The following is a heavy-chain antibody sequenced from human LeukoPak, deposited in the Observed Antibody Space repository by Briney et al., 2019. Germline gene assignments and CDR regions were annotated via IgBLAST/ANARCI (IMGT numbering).Heavy chain of an antibody. CDR3: ARDREPGTSASRFDY. CDR2: VYGGDNT. J-gene: IGHJ4*02. CDR1: GFTVSDNY. D-gene: IGHD2-2*01. V-gene: IGHV3-53*01. Sequence: GGSLRLSCAASGFTVSDNYMSWVRQAPGKGLEWVSVVYGGDNTYYAGSVKGRFTISRDNSKNTLYLQMNSLRAEDTAVYYCARDREPGTSASRFDYWGQGTLVTVSS.